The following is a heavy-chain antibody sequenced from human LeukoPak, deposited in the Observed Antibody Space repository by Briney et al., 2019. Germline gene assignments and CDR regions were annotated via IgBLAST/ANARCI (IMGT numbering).Heavy chain of an antibody. V-gene: IGHV3-7*01. J-gene: IGHJ6*03. Sequence: GGSLRLSCAASGFTFSSYWMSWVRQAPGKGLEWVANIKQDGSEKYYVDSVKGRFTISGDNAKNSLYLQMNSLRAEDTAVYYCVRDGVVRGIIRYYYMDVWGKGTTVTVSS. CDR2: IKQDGSEK. CDR1: GFTFSSYW. CDR3: VRDGVVRGIIRYYYMDV. D-gene: IGHD3-10*01.